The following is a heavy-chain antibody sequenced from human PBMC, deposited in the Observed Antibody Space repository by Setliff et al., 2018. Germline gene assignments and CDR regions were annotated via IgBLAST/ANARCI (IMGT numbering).Heavy chain of an antibody. D-gene: IGHD6-13*01. J-gene: IGHJ4*02. CDR1: GYGLTTYY. CDR3: ARGGMAAAGRKGVFEY. CDR2: VNPGGGSA. Sequence: ASVKVSCKASGYGLTTYYMHWVRQAPGQGLEWMGIVNPGGGSASYAQKFQSRVTMTRDTSTSTFYMELSMLRSEDTAVYYCARGGMAAAGRKGVFEYWGQGSLVTVSS. V-gene: IGHV1-46*01.